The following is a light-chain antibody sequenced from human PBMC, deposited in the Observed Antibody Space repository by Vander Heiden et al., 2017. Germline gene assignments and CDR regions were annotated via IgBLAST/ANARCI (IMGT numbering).Light chain of an antibody. Sequence: DIKMTQSPSSLPASVGDRVPITCQASQDISNYLNWYQQKPGKAPKLLIYDASKLETGVPSRFSGSGSGTDFTFTISSLQPEDIATYYCQRYANLPLTFGPGTKVDIK. J-gene: IGKJ3*01. V-gene: IGKV1-33*01. CDR1: QDISNY. CDR2: DAS. CDR3: QRYANLPLT.